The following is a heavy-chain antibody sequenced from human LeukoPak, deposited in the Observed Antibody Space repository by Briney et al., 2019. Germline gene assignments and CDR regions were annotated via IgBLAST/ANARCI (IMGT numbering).Heavy chain of an antibody. CDR2: TIPIFGTA. Sequence: VASVKVSCEASGGTFSSYAISWVRQAPGQGLEWMGRTIPIFGTANYAQKFQGRVTITTDESTSTAYMELSSLRSEDTAVYYCARDLYCGGDCYSWFDYWGQGTLVTVSS. CDR3: ARDLYCGGDCYSWFDY. CDR1: GGTFSSYA. J-gene: IGHJ4*02. D-gene: IGHD2-21*02. V-gene: IGHV1-69*05.